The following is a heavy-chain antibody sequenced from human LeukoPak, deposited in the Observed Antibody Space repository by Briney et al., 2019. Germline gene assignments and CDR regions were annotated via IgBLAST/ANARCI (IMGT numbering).Heavy chain of an antibody. CDR3: AKASWVSSTDAVR. CDR1: GLSFGRVA. J-gene: IGHJ4*02. CDR2: IRGNGET. D-gene: IGHD3-16*01. Sequence: CLSLSREETGLSFGRVAIVWVRQGPARGLEWVSSIRGNGETFYADSVKGRFTLSSDSSRNTVYFQLNNLRVEVTAIYYCAKASWVSSTDAVRWGQGTLVTVSS. V-gene: IGHV3-23*01.